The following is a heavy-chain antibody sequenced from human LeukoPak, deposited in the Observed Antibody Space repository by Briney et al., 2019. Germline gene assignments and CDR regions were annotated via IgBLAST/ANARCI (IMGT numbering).Heavy chain of an antibody. CDR1: GGSISSSNW. CDR2: IYHSGST. D-gene: IGHD5-12*01. Sequence: SETLSLTCAVSGGSISSSNWWSWVRQPPGKGLEWIGEIYHSGSTNYNPSLKSRVTISVDKSKNQFSLKLSSVTAADTAVYYCARYSGYVPRTWFDPWGQGTLVTVSS. V-gene: IGHV4-4*02. J-gene: IGHJ5*02. CDR3: ARYSGYVPRTWFDP.